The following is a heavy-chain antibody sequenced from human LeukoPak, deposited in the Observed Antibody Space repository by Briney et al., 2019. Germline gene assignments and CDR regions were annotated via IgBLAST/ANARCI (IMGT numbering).Heavy chain of an antibody. CDR1: GYTFTSYG. J-gene: IGHJ5*02. CDR3: ARVFLPDGSRWYRGVDWFDP. V-gene: IGHV1-18*01. D-gene: IGHD6-13*01. Sequence: ASVKVSCKASGYTFTSYGISWVRQAPGQGLEWMGWISAYNGNTNYAQKLQGRVTMTTDTSTSTAYMELRSLRSDDTAVYYCARVFLPDGSRWYRGVDWFDPWGQGTLVTVSS. CDR2: ISAYNGNT.